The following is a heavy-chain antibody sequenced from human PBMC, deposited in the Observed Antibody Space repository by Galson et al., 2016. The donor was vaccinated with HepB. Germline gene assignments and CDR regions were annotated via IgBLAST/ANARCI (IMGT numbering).Heavy chain of an antibody. J-gene: IGHJ4*02. V-gene: IGHV6-1*01. Sequence: CAISGDSVSSNIAAWNWIRQSPSRGLEWLGRTYYRSKWYIDYAVSVKSRITINPDTSKNQFSLQLNSVTAADTAVYYCARHLWYRGVTFSDYWGQGTLVTVSS. D-gene: IGHD3-10*01. CDR3: ARHLWYRGVTFSDY. CDR2: TYYRSKWYI. CDR1: GDSVSSNIAA.